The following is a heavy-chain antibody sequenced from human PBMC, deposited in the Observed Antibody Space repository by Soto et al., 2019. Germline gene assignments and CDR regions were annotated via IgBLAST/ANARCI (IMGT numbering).Heavy chain of an antibody. CDR3: ARGRPFMHTTSRRWEDRFDP. V-gene: IGHV1-18*01. D-gene: IGHD3-16*01. Sequence: QVQLVQSGAEVKKPGASVKVSCKASGDPFTNFGIIWVRQAPGQGLEWLGWISANNGNTNYAQKLQDRVTTTTDTSTRTAYTELRSIRSDYTAVSYCARGRPFMHTTSRRWEDRFDPGGQGTLVTVSS. CDR2: ISANNGNT. CDR1: GDPFTNFG. J-gene: IGHJ5*02.